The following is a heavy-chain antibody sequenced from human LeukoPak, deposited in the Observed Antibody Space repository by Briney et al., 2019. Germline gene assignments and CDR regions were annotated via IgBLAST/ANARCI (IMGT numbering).Heavy chain of an antibody. CDR1: GGSISSYY. D-gene: IGHD3-22*01. Sequence: SETLSLTCTVPGGSISSYYWSWVRQPAGKGLEWIGRIYTSGSTNYNPSLKSRVTMSVDTSKNQFSLKLSSVTAADTAVYYCARDTYYYDSSGYNDAFDIWGQGTMVTVSS. CDR3: ARDTYYYDSSGYNDAFDI. V-gene: IGHV4-4*07. CDR2: IYTSGST. J-gene: IGHJ3*02.